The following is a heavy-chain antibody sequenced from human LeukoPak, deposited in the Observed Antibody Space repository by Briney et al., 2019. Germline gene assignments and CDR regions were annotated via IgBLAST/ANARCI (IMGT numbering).Heavy chain of an antibody. CDR3: ARRGSSGWYADFDY. V-gene: IGHV4-59*08. D-gene: IGHD6-19*01. CDR1: GGSISSYY. Sequence: SETLSLTCTVSGGSISSYYWSWIRQPPGKGLEWIGYIYYSGITNYNPSLKSRVTISLGTSKNHFSLKLTSVTAADTAVYYCARRGSSGWYADFDYWGHGTLVTVSS. CDR2: IYYSGIT. J-gene: IGHJ4*01.